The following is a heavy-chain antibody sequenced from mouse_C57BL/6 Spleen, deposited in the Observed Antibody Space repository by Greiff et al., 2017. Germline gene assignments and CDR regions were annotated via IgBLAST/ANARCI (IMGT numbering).Heavy chain of an antibody. Sequence: QVQLQQPGAELVKPGASVKMSCKASGYTFTSYWITWVKQRPGQGLEWIGDIYPGSGSTNYNEQFKSKATLTVDTSSSTAYMQRSSLSSEDSAVYYCARAGSRDEYDVGGSYVDYWGQGTTLTVSS. CDR3: ARAGSRDEYDVGGSYVDY. CDR2: IYPGSGST. J-gene: IGHJ2*01. V-gene: IGHV1-55*01. CDR1: GYTFTSYW. D-gene: IGHD2-4*01.